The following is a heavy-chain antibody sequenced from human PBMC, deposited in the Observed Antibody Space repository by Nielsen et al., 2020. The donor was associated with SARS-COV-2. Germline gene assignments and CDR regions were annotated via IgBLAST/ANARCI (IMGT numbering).Heavy chain of an antibody. CDR1: AFTFSTYW. CDR3: ASHGTFDH. V-gene: IGHV3-74*01. D-gene: IGHD1-1*01. CDR2: INSDGSST. J-gene: IGHJ4*02. Sequence: GGSLRLSCAASAFTFSTYWMHWVRQAPGKGLVWVSRINSDGSSTSYADSVKGRFTISRDNAKNSLYLQMNSLRIEDTALYYCASHGTFDHWGQGALVTVSS.